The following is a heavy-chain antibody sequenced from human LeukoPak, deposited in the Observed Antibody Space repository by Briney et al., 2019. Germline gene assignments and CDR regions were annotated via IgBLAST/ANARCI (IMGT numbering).Heavy chain of an antibody. V-gene: IGHV4-61*01. CDR2: FYHTGST. CDR3: ASGQFLVSNDY. J-gene: IGHJ4*02. D-gene: IGHD5/OR15-5a*01. Sequence: SETLSLTCTVSGGSVSGGSYYWSWIRQPPGKGLEWIGYFYHTGSTNYNPSLKSRVTISVDTSKNQFSLRLSSVTAADTAVYYCASGQFLVSNDYWGQGILVTVSS. CDR1: GGSVSGGSYY.